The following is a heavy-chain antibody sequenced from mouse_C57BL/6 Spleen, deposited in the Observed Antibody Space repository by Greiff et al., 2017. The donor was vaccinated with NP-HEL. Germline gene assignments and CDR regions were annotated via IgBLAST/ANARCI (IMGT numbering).Heavy chain of an antibody. J-gene: IGHJ2*01. CDR1: GYTFTSYW. V-gene: IGHV1-72*01. Sequence: QVQLQQPGAELVKPGASVKLSCKASGYTFTSYWMHWVKQRPGRGLEWIGRIDPNSGGTKYNEKFKSKATLTVDKPSSTAYMQLSILTSEDSAVYYCARSRVIPGPLDYWGQGTTLTVSS. CDR3: ARSRVIPGPLDY. CDR2: IDPNSGGT. D-gene: IGHD2-13*01.